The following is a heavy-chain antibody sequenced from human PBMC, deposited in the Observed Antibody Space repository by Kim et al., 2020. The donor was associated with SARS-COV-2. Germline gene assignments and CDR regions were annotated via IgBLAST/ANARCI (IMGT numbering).Heavy chain of an antibody. Sequence: ASVKVSCKASGYTFMNYAMHWVRQAPGQRLEWMGWINAGNGNTKYSQKFQGRVTMTRDTSASTTYMELSSLRSEDTAVYYCARDSADSSAYYRQDAFDLWGQGTMVTVSS. V-gene: IGHV1-3*01. J-gene: IGHJ3*01. CDR3: ARDSADSSAYYRQDAFDL. D-gene: IGHD3-22*01. CDR2: INAGNGNT. CDR1: GYTFMNYA.